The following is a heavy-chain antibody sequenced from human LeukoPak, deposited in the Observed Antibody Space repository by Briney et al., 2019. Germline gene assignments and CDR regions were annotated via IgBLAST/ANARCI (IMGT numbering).Heavy chain of an antibody. V-gene: IGHV3-66*02. D-gene: IGHD3-22*01. CDR1: GFTFSSYA. J-gene: IGHJ4*02. Sequence: GGSLRLSCAASGFTFSSYAMSWVRQAPGKGLEWVSVIYSGGSTYYADSVKGRFTISRDNSKNTLYLQMNSLRAEDTAVYYCARDSRGWETLFDYWGQGTLVTVSS. CDR3: ARDSRGWETLFDY. CDR2: IYSGGST.